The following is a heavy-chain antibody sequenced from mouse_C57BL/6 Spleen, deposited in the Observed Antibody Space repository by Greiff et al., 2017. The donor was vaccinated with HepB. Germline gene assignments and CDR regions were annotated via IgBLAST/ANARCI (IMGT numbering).Heavy chain of an antibody. J-gene: IGHJ2*01. CDR2: ISSGGSYT. Sequence: EVQLEESGGDLVKPGGSLKLSCAASGFTFSSYGMSWVRQTPDKRLEWVATISSGGSYTYYKDSVKGRFTISRDNAKNTPYLQLSSLKSEDTAMSYCARPPPHYYGSSPYCFDYWGQGTTLTVSS. CDR3: ARPPPHYYGSSPYCFDY. CDR1: GFTFSSYG. D-gene: IGHD1-1*01. V-gene: IGHV5-6*01.